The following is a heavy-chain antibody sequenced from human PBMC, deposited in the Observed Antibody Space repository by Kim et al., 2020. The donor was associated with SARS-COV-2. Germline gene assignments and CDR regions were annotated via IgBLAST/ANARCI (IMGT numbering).Heavy chain of an antibody. CDR1: GFTFSSYA. CDR3: ARVDGSGSFLDY. V-gene: IGHV3-30*04. D-gene: IGHD3-10*01. CDR2: ISYDGSNK. Sequence: GGSLRLSCAASGFTFSSYAMHWVRQAPGKGLEWVAVISYDGSNKYYADSVKGRFTISRDNSKNTLYLQMNSLRAEDTAVYYCARVDGSGSFLDYWGQGTLATVSS. J-gene: IGHJ4*02.